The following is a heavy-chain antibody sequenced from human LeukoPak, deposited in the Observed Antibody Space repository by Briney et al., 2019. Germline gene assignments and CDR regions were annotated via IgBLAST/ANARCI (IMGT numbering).Heavy chain of an antibody. CDR1: CSPISKYY. Sequence: SETLSLTCSGFCSPISKYYWSLIRQPPGKAPELIGYIHYRGSTNYNPTLKCRVHISVDTYKTQCSLRLTSVTAADTDAFYCARGAWFATGGYDYWGQGTLVTVSS. CDR2: IHYRGST. J-gene: IGHJ4*01. D-gene: IGHD3-10*01. CDR3: ARGAWFATGGYDY. V-gene: IGHV4-59*01.